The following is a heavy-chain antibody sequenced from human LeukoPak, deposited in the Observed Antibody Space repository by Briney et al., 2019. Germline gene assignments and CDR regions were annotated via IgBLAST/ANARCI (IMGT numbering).Heavy chain of an antibody. CDR1: GFSLSDYA. V-gene: IGHV3-33*01. D-gene: IGHD1-26*01. CDR2: IWDDGIDK. CDR3: ERSGGIYYVLDY. Sequence: QPGRSLRLSCAASGFSLSDYAMHWVRQAPGKGLEWVALIWDDGIDKYYADSVKGRFTISRDNSKNTLFLQMSSLRAEDTAVYYCERSGGIYYVLDYWGLGTLVTVSS. J-gene: IGHJ4*02.